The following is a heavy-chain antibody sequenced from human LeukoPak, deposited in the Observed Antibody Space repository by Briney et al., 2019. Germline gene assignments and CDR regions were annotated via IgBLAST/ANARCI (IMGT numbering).Heavy chain of an antibody. CDR3: ARRERYFDFDY. CDR2: IYPGDSDT. Sequence: GEALKISCKGSGYKITNYLIGGVWQIPGKGLVWMGMIYPGDSDTTYSPSSQGQVTISADKTISTAYLQWSSLKASDSAMYYCARRERYFDFDYWGQGTLVTVSS. D-gene: IGHD3-9*01. CDR1: GYKITNYL. V-gene: IGHV5-51*01. J-gene: IGHJ4*02.